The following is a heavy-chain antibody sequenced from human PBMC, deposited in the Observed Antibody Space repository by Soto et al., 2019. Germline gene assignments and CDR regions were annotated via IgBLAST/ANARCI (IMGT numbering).Heavy chain of an antibody. V-gene: IGHV3-23*01. CDR2: ISGSGGST. CDR3: AKGPSTTLFYAITLIVVVVAATGGYFDY. D-gene: IGHD2-15*01. CDR1: GFTFSSYA. J-gene: IGHJ4*02. Sequence: GGSLRLSCAASGFTFSSYAMSWVRQAPGKGLEWVSAISGSGGSTYYADSVKGRFTISRDNSKNTLYLQMNSLRAEDTAVYYCAKGPSTTLFYAITLIVVVVAATGGYFDYWGQGTLVTVSS.